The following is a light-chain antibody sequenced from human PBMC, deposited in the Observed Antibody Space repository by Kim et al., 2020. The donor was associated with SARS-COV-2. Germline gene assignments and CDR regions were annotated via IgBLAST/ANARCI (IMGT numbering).Light chain of an antibody. CDR3: QQYGSSLYT. Sequence: LTPGERATLSCRASQRVSSSYLAWYQQRPGQAPRLLIYGASNRATGIPDRFSGDGSGTDFTLTISRLEPEDFAVYYCQQYGSSLYTFGQGTKLEI. CDR1: QRVSSSY. V-gene: IGKV3-20*01. J-gene: IGKJ2*01. CDR2: GAS.